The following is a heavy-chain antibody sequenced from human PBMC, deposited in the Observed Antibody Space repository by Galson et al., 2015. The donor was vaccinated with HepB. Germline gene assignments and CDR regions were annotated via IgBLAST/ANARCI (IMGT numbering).Heavy chain of an antibody. CDR3: ARDGGYYGSGNSVANWFDP. D-gene: IGHD3-10*01. V-gene: IGHV1-69*04. CDR2: IIPILGIA. J-gene: IGHJ5*02. Sequence: SCKASGGTFSSYAISWVRQAPGQGLEWMGRIIPILGIANYAQKFQGRVTITADKSTSTAYMELSSLRSEDTAVYYCARDGGYYGSGNSVANWFDPWGQGTLVTVSS. CDR1: GGTFSSYA.